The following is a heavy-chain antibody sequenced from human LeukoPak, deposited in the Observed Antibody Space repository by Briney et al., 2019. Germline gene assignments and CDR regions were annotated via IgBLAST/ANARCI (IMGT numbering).Heavy chain of an antibody. V-gene: IGHV3-23*01. CDR2: ISGSGGST. CDR3: AKLHYYDSSGYPYDAFDI. CDR1: GFTFSSYA. J-gene: IGHJ3*02. Sequence: PGGSLRLSCAASGFTFSSYAMSWVRQAPGKGLEWVSAISGSGGSTYYADSVKGRSTISRDNSKNTLYLQMNSLRAEDTAVYYCAKLHYYDSSGYPYDAFDIWGQGTMVTVSS. D-gene: IGHD3-22*01.